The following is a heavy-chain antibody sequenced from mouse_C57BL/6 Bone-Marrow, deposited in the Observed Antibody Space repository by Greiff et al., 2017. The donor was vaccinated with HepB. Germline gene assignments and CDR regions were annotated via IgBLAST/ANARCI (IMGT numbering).Heavy chain of an antibody. CDR2: INPSTGGT. J-gene: IGHJ3*01. CDR1: GYSFTGYY. Sequence: EVQLQQSGPELVKPGASVKISCKASGYSFTGYYMNWVKQSPEKSLEWIGEINPSTGGTTYNQKFKAKATLTVDKSSSTAYMQLKSLTSEDSAVYYCASGSPWFAYCGQVTLVTVSA. CDR3: ASGSPWFAY. V-gene: IGHV1-42*01.